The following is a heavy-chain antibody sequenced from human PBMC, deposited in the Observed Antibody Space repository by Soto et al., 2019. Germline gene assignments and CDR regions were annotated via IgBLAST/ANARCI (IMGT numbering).Heavy chain of an antibody. CDR3: ARDIRGVGATPA. D-gene: IGHD1-26*01. Sequence: QVQLVQSGAEVKKPGSSVKVSCKASGGTFSSYTISWVRQAPGQGLEWMGRIIPILGIANYARKFQGRVTITADKSTSTAYMELSSLRSEDTAVYYCARDIRGVGATPAWGQGTLVTVSS. CDR2: IIPILGIA. V-gene: IGHV1-69*08. CDR1: GGTFSSYT. J-gene: IGHJ4*02.